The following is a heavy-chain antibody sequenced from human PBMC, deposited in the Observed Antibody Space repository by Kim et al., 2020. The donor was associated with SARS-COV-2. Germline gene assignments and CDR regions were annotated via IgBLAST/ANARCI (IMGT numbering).Heavy chain of an antibody. J-gene: IGHJ6*02. CDR2: INPNSGGT. CDR1: GYTFTGYY. CDR3: ARDQDVLMVYEAHDDNYYYGMDV. Sequence: ASVKVSCKASGYTFTGYYMHWVRQAPGQGLEWMGRINPNSGGTNYAQKFQGRVTMTRDTSISTAYMGLSRLRSDDTAVYYCARDQDVLMVYEAHDDNYYYGMDVWGQGTTGTVSS. V-gene: IGHV1-2*06. D-gene: IGHD2-8*01.